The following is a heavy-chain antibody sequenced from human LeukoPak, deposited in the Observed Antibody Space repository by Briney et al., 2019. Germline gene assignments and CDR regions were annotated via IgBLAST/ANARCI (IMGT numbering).Heavy chain of an antibody. Sequence: GGSLRLSCAASGFTFDDYAMHWVRQAPGKGLEWVSGISWNSGSIGYADSVKGRFTISRDNAKNSLYLQMNSLRAEDTAVYYCARAMVRGVIPHYWGQGTLVTVSS. D-gene: IGHD3-10*01. J-gene: IGHJ4*02. CDR3: ARAMVRGVIPHY. V-gene: IGHV3-9*01. CDR1: GFTFDDYA. CDR2: ISWNSGSI.